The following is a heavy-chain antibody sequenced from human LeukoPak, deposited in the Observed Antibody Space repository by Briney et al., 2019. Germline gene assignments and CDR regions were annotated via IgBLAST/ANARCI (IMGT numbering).Heavy chain of an antibody. J-gene: IGHJ4*02. CDR2: IKQDGSEK. V-gene: IGHV3-7*01. CDR1: GFSVSSIY. CDR3: ARDLNYDSTALGE. Sequence: GGSLRLSCTASGFSVSSIYMAWVRQAPGKGLEWVANIKQDGSEKYYVDSVKGRFTISRDNAKNSLYLQMNSLRAEDTAVYYCARDLNYDSTALGEWGQGTLVTVSS. D-gene: IGHD3-22*01.